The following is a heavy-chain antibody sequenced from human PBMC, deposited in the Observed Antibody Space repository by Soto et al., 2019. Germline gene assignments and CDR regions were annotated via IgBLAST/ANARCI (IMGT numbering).Heavy chain of an antibody. CDR2: ISSSSSTI. CDR1: GFTFSSYS. Sequence: EVQLVESGGGLVQPGGSLRLSCAASGFTFSSYSMNWVRQAPGKGLEWVSYISSSSSTIYYADSVKGRFTISRDNAKNSLYLQMNRLRAEDTAVYYCARDPSYDFWSGYYSTYDWFDPWGQGTLVTVSS. V-gene: IGHV3-48*01. CDR3: ARDPSYDFWSGYYSTYDWFDP. D-gene: IGHD3-3*01. J-gene: IGHJ5*02.